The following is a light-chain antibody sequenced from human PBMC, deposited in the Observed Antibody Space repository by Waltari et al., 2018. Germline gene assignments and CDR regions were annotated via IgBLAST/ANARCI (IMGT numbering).Light chain of an antibody. V-gene: IGLV2-14*03. CDR1: LSDVTSFNY. J-gene: IGLJ3*02. Sequence: QSALTQPASVSGSPGQSITISCTATLSDVTSFNYFSWSQQHSGKAPKLLIFDVTNRPSGTSNRFSGSKSGNTASLTISGLQAEDEADYFCASYTTSNNRVFGGGTRLTVL. CDR2: DVT. CDR3: ASYTTSNNRV.